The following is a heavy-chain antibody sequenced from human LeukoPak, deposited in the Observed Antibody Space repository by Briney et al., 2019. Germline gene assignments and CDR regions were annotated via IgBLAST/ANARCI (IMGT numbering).Heavy chain of an antibody. J-gene: IGHJ4*02. D-gene: IGHD5-24*01. CDR3: ARVTGGYNLVDY. CDR1: GFSFSRYW. CDR2: ISDEGSHT. V-gene: IGHV3-74*01. Sequence: SLRLSCAASGFSFSRYWMHWVRQAPGKGLVWVSRISDEGSHTFYADSVKGRFAMSRDNAKSTLYLQMNSLRVEDTAVYYSARVTGGYNLVDYWGQGTLVTVSS.